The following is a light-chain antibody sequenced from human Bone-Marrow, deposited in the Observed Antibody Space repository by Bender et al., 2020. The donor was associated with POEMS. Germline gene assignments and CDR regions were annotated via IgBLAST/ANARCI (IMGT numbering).Light chain of an antibody. CDR1: TIETKN. CDR3: AAWEDSLNGWV. CDR2: RDT. J-gene: IGLJ3*02. V-gene: IGLV3-9*01. Sequence: SYDLTQPLSVSVALGQTAKITCGADTIETKNVHWYQQKAGQAPVLVIYRDTNRPSGVPDRFSGSKSGTSASLAISGLQSEDEADYYCAAWEDSLNGWVFGGGTKLTVL.